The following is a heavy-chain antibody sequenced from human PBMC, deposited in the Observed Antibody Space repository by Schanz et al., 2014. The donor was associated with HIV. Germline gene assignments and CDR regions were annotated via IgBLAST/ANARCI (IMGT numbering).Heavy chain of an antibody. V-gene: IGHV3-30*03. Sequence: VQLVESGGDLVQPGRSLRLSCAASGFTFSSSGMHWVRQAPGKGLQWVAVISYDGSNRYYTDSVKGRFTISRDNSKNTLYLQMNSLRGADTAVYYCARGWQARLWLDYWGQGTLVTVSS. J-gene: IGHJ4*02. CDR3: ARGWQARLWLDY. CDR1: GFTFSSSG. D-gene: IGHD5-18*01. CDR2: ISYDGSNR.